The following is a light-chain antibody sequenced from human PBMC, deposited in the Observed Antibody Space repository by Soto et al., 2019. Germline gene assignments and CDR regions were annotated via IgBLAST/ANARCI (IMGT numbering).Light chain of an antibody. Sequence: QSVLTQPASVSGSPGQSITISCTGTSSDVGGYNYVSWYQQHPGKAPKLIIYEVSDRPSGVSNRFSGSKSGNTASLTISGLQAEDEADYYCSSYTSEGSRLFGGGTKLTVL. CDR3: SSYTSEGSRL. J-gene: IGLJ3*02. V-gene: IGLV2-14*01. CDR2: EVS. CDR1: SSDVGGYNY.